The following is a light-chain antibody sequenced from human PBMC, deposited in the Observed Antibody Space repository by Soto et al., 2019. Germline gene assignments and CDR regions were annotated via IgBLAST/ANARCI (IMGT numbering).Light chain of an antibody. V-gene: IGKV1-5*03. CDR3: QHYNSYSEA. J-gene: IGKJ1*01. CDR2: KAS. CDR1: QGISSY. Sequence: IQLTQSPSSLSASVGDRVTITCRASQGISSYLAWYQQKPGKAPKLLIYKASTLKSGVPSRFSGSGSGTEFTLTISRLQPDDFATYYCQHYNSYSEAFGQGTKVDNK.